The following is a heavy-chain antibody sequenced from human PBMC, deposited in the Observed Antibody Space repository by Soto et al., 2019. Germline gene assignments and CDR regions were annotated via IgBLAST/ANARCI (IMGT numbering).Heavy chain of an antibody. V-gene: IGHV4-59*08. CDR1: GASISSDY. J-gene: IGHJ4*02. Sequence: QVQLQESGPGLVKPSETLSLTCTVSGASISSDYWSWVRQPPGKGLEWIGFIYYGGSINYNPSLESRAAISVDTSKNQFSLKLTSVTAADTAVYYCARNWDWGSLAHWGQGTLVTVSS. CDR2: IYYGGSI. D-gene: IGHD7-27*01. CDR3: ARNWDWGSLAH.